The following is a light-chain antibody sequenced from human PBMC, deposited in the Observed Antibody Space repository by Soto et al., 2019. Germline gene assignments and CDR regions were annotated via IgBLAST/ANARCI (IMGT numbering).Light chain of an antibody. CDR2: RAS. J-gene: IGKJ2*01. CDR1: QSVSNSH. V-gene: IGKV3-20*01. Sequence: EIVLTQSAGTLSLSPGERATLSCRASQSVSNSHLAWYQQKPGQAPRLVIYRASNRATGIPDRFSGSGSGTEFTLTITRLEPEDFAAYYCQHYGSSLREVTFGQGTRLEI. CDR3: QHYGSSLREVT.